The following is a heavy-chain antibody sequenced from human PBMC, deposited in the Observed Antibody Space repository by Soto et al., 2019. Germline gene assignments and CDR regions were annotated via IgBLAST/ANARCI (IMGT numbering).Heavy chain of an antibody. CDR1: GGSISSYY. CDR3: ARDLSRSYAFDI. CDR2: IYYSGST. Sequence: SETLSLTCTVSGGSISSYYWSWIRQPPGKGLEWIGYIYYSGSTNYNPSLKSRVTISVDTSKNQFSLKLSSVTAADTAVYYCARDLSRSYAFDIWGQGTMVTVSS. D-gene: IGHD6-6*01. J-gene: IGHJ3*02. V-gene: IGHV4-59*01.